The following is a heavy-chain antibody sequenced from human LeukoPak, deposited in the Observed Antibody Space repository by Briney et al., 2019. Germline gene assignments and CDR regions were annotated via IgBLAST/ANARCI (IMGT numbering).Heavy chain of an antibody. CDR3: ARGQDYYDFWSGFGH. J-gene: IGHJ4*02. CDR2: ISAYNGNT. Sequence: ASVKVSCKASGYTFTSYGISWVRQAPGQGLEWMGWISAYNGNTNYAQKLQGRVTMTTDTSTSTAYMELRSLRSDDTAVYYCARGQDYYDFWSGFGHWGQGTLVTVSS. D-gene: IGHD3-3*01. CDR1: GYTFTSYG. V-gene: IGHV1-18*01.